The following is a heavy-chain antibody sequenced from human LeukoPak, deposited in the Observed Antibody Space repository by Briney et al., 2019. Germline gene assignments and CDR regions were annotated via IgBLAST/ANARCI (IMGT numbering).Heavy chain of an antibody. CDR2: IIPIFGTA. J-gene: IGHJ6*03. Sequence: SVKVSCKASGGTFSSYAISWVRQAPGQGLEWMGGIIPIFGTANYAQKFQGRVTITADESTSTAYMELSSLRSEDTAVYYCARDGVFGVVRYYYYMDVWGKGTTVTVSS. CDR1: GGTFSSYA. V-gene: IGHV1-69*01. CDR3: ARDGVFGVVRYYYYMDV. D-gene: IGHD3-3*01.